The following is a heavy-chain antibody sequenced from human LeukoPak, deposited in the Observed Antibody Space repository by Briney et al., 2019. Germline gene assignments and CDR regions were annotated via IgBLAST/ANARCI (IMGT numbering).Heavy chain of an antibody. J-gene: IGHJ4*02. CDR3: ARDRGYCSGGSCSNVFDY. Sequence: SVKVSCKASGGTFSSYAISWVRQAPGQGLEWMGGIIPIFGTANYAQKFQGRVTITADESTSTAYMELSSLRSEDTAVYYCARDRGYCSGGSCSNVFDYWGQGTPVTVSS. CDR1: GGTFSSYA. D-gene: IGHD2-15*01. CDR2: IIPIFGTA. V-gene: IGHV1-69*13.